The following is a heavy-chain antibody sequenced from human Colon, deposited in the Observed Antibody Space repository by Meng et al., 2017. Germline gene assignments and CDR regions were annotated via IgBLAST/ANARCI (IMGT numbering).Heavy chain of an antibody. CDR1: GGSGSSGTYY. V-gene: IGHV4-61*01. J-gene: IGHJ4*02. D-gene: IGHD1-14*01. Sequence: QEVLQRLGPGLVRPSETLSLAYSVYGGSGSSGTYYWSWIRQPPGKGLEWIGCIYYSGTTNYNPSLKSRVTISVDTSKNQFSLKLSSVTPADTAVYFCARDRVPGKYWGQGTLVTVSS. CDR2: IYYSGTT. CDR3: ARDRVPGKY.